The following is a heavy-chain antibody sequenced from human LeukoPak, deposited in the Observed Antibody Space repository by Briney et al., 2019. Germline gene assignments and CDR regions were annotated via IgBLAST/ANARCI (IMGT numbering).Heavy chain of an antibody. CDR1: GFTFSSYW. CDR3: ASSNYCSGGSCLPYNWFDP. CDR2: ISSSSSYI. D-gene: IGHD2-15*01. V-gene: IGHV3-21*01. Sequence: PGGSLRLSCAASGFTFSSYWMSWVRQAPGKGLEWVSSISSSSSYIYYADSVKGRFTISRDNAKNSLYLQMNSLRAEDTAVYYCASSNYCSGGSCLPYNWFDPWGQGTLVTVSS. J-gene: IGHJ5*02.